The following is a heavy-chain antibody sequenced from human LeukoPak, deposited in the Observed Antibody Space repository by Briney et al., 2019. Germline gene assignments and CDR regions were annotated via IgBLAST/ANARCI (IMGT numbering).Heavy chain of an antibody. D-gene: IGHD3-16*02. CDR3: ARHIGGGIEDMDV. CDR1: GGSISSYY. CDR2: IYVTGT. Sequence: SETLSLTCTVSGGSISSYYWSRIRQSPGKGLEWIGYIYVTGTRYNPYLQSRVTISVDRSRNQLFLKMSSVTAADTAVYYCARHIGGGIEDMDVWGKGTKVIVSS. J-gene: IGHJ6*03. V-gene: IGHV4-59*08.